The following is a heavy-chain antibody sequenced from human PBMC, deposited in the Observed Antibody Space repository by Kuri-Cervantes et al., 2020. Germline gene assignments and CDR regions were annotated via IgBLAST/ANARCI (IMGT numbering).Heavy chain of an antibody. V-gene: IGHV3-7*01. CDR2: INQDGSEE. J-gene: IGHJ4*02. CDR1: GFTFSNYW. D-gene: IGHD2-2*01. CDR3: ARAQRYCSSTSCYLELGIVVKIYYFDY. Sequence: GESLKISCAASGFTFSNYWMSWVRQAPGKGLEWVANINQDGSEEFYVDSVKGRFTISRGNAKNSLYLQMNSLRAEDTAVYYCARAQRYCSSTSCYLELGIVVKIYYFDYWGQGTLVTVSS.